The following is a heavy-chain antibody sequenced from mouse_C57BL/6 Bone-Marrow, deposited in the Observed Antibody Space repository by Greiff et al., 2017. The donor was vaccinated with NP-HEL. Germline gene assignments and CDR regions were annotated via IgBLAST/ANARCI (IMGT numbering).Heavy chain of an antibody. J-gene: IGHJ3*01. CDR1: GYTFTDYE. Sequence: VQLQQSGAELVRPGASVTLSCKASGYTFTDYEMHWVKQTPVHGLEWIGAIDPETGGTAYNQKFKGKAILTADKSSSTAYMELRSLTSEDSAVYYCARHYYYGPWFAYWGQGTLVTVSA. D-gene: IGHD1-1*01. V-gene: IGHV1-15*01. CDR3: ARHYYYGPWFAY. CDR2: IDPETGGT.